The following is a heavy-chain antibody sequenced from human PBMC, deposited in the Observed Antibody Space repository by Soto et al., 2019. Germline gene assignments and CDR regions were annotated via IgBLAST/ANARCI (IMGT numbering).Heavy chain of an antibody. CDR3: ARDARIGTGWYFDL. CDR1: GFTLGSYA. D-gene: IGHD3-9*01. CDR2: ISYDGSGK. Sequence: QVQLVESGGGVVQPGRSLRLSCVASGFTLGSYAIHWVRQAPGKGLEWVAAISYDGSGKYYADSVKGRFTISRDNSKNTLYLQMNSLRVEDTAVYYCARDARIGTGWYFDLWGRGTLVTVSS. V-gene: IGHV3-30-3*01. J-gene: IGHJ2*01.